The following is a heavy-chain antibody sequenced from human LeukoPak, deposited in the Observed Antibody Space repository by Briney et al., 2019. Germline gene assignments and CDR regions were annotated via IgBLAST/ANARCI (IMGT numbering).Heavy chain of an antibody. CDR2: INHSGST. Sequence: SETLXXTCAVYGGSFSGYYWSWIRQPPGKGLEWIGEINHSGSTNYNPSLKSRVTISVDTSKNQFSLRLSSVTAADTAVYYCXXIPXXLXXGLGDYWYFDLWGRGTQVTVSS. J-gene: IGHJ2*01. CDR3: XXIPXXLXXGLGDYWYFDL. CDR1: GGSFSGYY. V-gene: IGHV4-34*01. D-gene: IGHD3-3*01.